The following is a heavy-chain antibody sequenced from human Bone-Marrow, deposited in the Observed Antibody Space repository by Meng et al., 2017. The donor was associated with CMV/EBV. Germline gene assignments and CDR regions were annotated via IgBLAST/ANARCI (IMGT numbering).Heavy chain of an antibody. D-gene: IGHD5-18*01. J-gene: IGHJ4*02. CDR1: GYTFTSYY. Sequence: ASVKVSCKASGYTFTSYYMHWVRQAPGQGLEWMGIINPSGGSTSYAQKFQGRVTMTRDTSISTAYMELSRLRSDDTAVYYCARDHEGVDTAMVTQYYYDSSTDDWGQGTLVTVSS. CDR3: ARDHEGVDTAMVTQYYYDSSTDD. V-gene: IGHV1-46*01. CDR2: INPSGGST.